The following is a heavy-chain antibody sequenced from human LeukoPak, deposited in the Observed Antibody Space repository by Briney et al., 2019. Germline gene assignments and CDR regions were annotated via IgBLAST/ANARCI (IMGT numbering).Heavy chain of an antibody. Sequence: GGSLRLSCAASGFTFSGYSINWVRQAPRKGLEWVSVIWPNGATTFYADSVKGRFTISRDNAQNTVYLQMNSLRAEDTAIYYCAKDQRPDTGYDIDSWGQGTLVTVS. D-gene: IGHD5-12*01. CDR3: AKDQRPDTGYDIDS. CDR1: GFTFSGYS. CDR2: IWPNGATT. V-gene: IGHV3-23*01. J-gene: IGHJ4*02.